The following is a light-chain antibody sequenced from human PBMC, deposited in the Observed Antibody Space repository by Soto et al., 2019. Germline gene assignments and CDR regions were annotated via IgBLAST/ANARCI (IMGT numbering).Light chain of an antibody. V-gene: IGKV1-12*01. CDR2: TVS. CDR3: QQANSFPHT. Sequence: DIQMTQSPSSVSASVGDRVTITCRASQGISSGLAWYQQKPGKAPKLLIYTVSSLLSGVPSRFSGSGSGTEFTLTISRLQPEDFATYYCQQANSFPHTFGQGTKLEIK. CDR1: QGISSG. J-gene: IGKJ2*01.